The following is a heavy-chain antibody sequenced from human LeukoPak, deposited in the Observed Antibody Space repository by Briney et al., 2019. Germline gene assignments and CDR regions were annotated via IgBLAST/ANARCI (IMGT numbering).Heavy chain of an antibody. CDR2: INPSGGST. CDR1: GYTFTSYY. D-gene: IGHD3-3*01. Sequence: ASVKVSCKASGYTFTSYYMHWVRQPPGQGLEWMGIINPSGGSTSYAQKFQGRVTMTRDMSTSTVYMELSSLRSEDTAVYYCARLGKLRITIFGVVTEDAFDIWGQGTMVTVSS. V-gene: IGHV1-46*01. J-gene: IGHJ3*02. CDR3: ARLGKLRITIFGVVTEDAFDI.